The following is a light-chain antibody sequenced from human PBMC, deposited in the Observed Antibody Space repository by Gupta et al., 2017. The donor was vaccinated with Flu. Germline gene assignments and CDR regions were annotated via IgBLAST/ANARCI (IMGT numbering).Light chain of an antibody. V-gene: IGKV3-20*01. Sequence: EIVLTQSPGTLSLSPGERATLSCRASQSVSSSYLAWYQQKPGQAPRLLIYGASSRATGIADRFSGSGSGTDFTLTISRREPEDFAVYYWQQYSTSITFGQGTRLEIK. J-gene: IGKJ5*01. CDR3: QQYSTSIT. CDR1: QSVSSSY. CDR2: GAS.